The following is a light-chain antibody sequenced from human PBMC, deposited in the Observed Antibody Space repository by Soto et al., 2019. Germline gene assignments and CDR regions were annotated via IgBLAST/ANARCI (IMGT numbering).Light chain of an antibody. CDR1: QSISRN. CDR2: AAS. V-gene: IGKV3-15*01. Sequence: DIVMTQSPATLSVSPGERATLSCRASQSISRNLAWYQQKPGQAPRLVIYAASTRATGIPARFSGSGSGTEFTVTISSLQSEDFAVYYCHQYYDWPLTFGPGTKVDIK. CDR3: HQYYDWPLT. J-gene: IGKJ3*01.